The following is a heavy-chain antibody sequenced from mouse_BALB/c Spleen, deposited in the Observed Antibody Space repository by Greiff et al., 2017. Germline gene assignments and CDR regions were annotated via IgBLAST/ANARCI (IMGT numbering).Heavy chain of an antibody. D-gene: IGHD4-1*01. CDR1: GYSITSDYA. CDR3: AREGELSWFAY. J-gene: IGHJ3*01. V-gene: IGHV3-2*02. Sequence: EVQGVESGPGLVKPSQSLSLTCTVTGYSITSDYAWNWIRQFPGNKLEWMGYISYSGSTSYNPSLKSRISITRDTSKNQFFLQLNSVTTEDTATYYCAREGELSWFAYWGQGTLVTVSA. CDR2: ISYSGST.